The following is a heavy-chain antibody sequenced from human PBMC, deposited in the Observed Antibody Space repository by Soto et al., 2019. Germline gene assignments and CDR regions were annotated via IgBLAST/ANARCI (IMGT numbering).Heavy chain of an antibody. CDR1: GFTFSSYS. CDR3: ERETFDSSGYLFDY. J-gene: IGHJ4*02. D-gene: IGHD3-22*01. Sequence: EVQLVESGGGLVKPGGSLRLSCAASGFTFSSYSMNWVRQAPGKGLEWVSSISSSSSYIYYADSVKGRFTISRDNAKNSLYLQMNSLRAEDTAVYYCERETFDSSGYLFDYWGQGTLVTVSS. V-gene: IGHV3-21*01. CDR2: ISSSSSYI.